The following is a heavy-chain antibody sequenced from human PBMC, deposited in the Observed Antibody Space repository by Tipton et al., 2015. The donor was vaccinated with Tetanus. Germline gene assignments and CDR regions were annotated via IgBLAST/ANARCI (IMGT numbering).Heavy chain of an antibody. CDR1: GFTLRDYS. D-gene: IGHD3-3*01. CDR2: ISSRDNTI. Sequence: SLRLSCTGSGFTLRDYSMSWLRQAPGKGLEWVSYISSRDNTIYYADSVKGRFTISRDNSKNTVYLQMNSLRSEDTAIYYCAKDGRYDFWSAPDAAVDSWGQGTLVTVSS. J-gene: IGHJ4*02. V-gene: IGHV3-11*01. CDR3: AKDGRYDFWSAPDAAVDS.